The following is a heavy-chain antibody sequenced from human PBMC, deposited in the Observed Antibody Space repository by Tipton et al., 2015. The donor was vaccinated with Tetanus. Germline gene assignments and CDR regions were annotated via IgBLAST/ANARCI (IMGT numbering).Heavy chain of an antibody. CDR3: ARSRPGAMTTVTTFEY. J-gene: IGHJ4*02. CDR2: INHGGDT. Sequence: TLSLTCVGYGESLRDYFWTWIRQPPGKGLEWIGEINHGGDTNFSPSLKSRVSMSVDTSKNQFSLKLSSVTAADTAVYYCARSRPGAMTTVTTFEYWGQGTLVTVSS. CDR1: GESLRDYF. D-gene: IGHD4-17*01. V-gene: IGHV4-34*01.